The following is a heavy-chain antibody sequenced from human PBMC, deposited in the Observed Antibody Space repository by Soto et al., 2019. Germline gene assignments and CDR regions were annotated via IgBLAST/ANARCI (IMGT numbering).Heavy chain of an antibody. V-gene: IGHV1-3*01. CDR2: TNAVDGNT. CDR3: ASSRTWGWADHFYAMDV. CDR1: GYTFTHYA. D-gene: IGHD6-19*01. J-gene: IGHJ6*02. Sequence: QAHLVQSGAEVKKPGASVKVSCQAFGYTFTHYAIHWVLQAPGHSLEWLGWTNAVDGNTKYSESFQGRVTLTTDTSANAVYRELSSLTSEDTAMYYWASSRTWGWADHFYAMDVWGQGTTVIVSS.